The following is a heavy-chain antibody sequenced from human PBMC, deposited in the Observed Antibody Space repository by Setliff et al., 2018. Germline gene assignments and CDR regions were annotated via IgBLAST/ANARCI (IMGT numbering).Heavy chain of an antibody. V-gene: IGHV3-7*03. Sequence: GGSLRLSCAASGLTFSNNYMSWVRQAPGKGLEWVANINQDGSVKYYVDSVKGRFTISRDDSENSVYLEMNRLNTDDTAVYYCARSPAFDYWGQGTLVTVSS. D-gene: IGHD2-15*01. CDR2: INQDGSVK. CDR3: ARSPAFDY. CDR1: GLTFSNNY. J-gene: IGHJ4*02.